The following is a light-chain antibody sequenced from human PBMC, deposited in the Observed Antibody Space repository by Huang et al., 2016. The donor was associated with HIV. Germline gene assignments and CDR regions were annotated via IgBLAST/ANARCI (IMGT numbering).Light chain of an antibody. Sequence: DIQMTQSPSSLSASVGDRVTITCRASQSISSYLNWYQQKPGKAPKLLMYASSRMKSGVPSRFSGSGSGTDFTLTISSLQPEDFATYYCQQSYSSLTFGGGTKVEIK. J-gene: IGKJ4*01. CDR3: QQSYSSLT. CDR1: QSISSY. CDR2: ASS. V-gene: IGKV1-39*01.